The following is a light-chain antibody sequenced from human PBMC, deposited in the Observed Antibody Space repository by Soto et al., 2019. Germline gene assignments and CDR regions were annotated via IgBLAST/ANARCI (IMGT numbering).Light chain of an antibody. J-gene: IGLJ1*01. CDR1: SSDVGGYKY. CDR2: DVS. Sequence: QSALTQPASVSGSPGQSIAISCSGTSSDVGGYKYVSWYQQHPGKAPKLMIYDVSNRPSGVSDRFSGSKSGNTASLTISGLQAEDEADYYCTSSTSSSTYVFGTGTKVTVL. CDR3: TSSTSSSTYV. V-gene: IGLV2-14*01.